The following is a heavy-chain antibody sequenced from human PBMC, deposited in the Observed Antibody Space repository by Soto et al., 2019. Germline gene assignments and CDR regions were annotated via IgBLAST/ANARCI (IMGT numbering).Heavy chain of an antibody. V-gene: IGHV1-8*01. CDR3: TRSPRYYDSSGYYDHTDY. J-gene: IGHJ4*02. CDR1: GYTFTSYD. CDR2: MNPNSGNT. D-gene: IGHD3-22*01. Sequence: ASVKGSCKASGYTFTSYDINWVRQATGQGFEWMGWMNPNSGNTGYAQKFQGRVTMTRNTSISTAYMELSSLRSEDTAAYYCTRSPRYYDSSGYYDHTDYWGQGTLVTVSS.